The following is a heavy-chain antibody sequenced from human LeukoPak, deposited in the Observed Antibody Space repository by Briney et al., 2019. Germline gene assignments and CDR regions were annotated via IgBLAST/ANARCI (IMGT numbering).Heavy chain of an antibody. D-gene: IGHD6-13*01. J-gene: IGHJ1*01. Sequence: GGSLRLSCAASGFTFSSYWMHWVRQAPGKGLVWVSRINSDGSSTSYADSVKGRFTISRDNAKNSLYLQMNSLRAEDTAVYYCARGEAAAESGPFQHWGQGTLVTVSS. CDR1: GFTFSSYW. CDR3: ARGEAAAESGPFQH. V-gene: IGHV3-74*01. CDR2: INSDGSST.